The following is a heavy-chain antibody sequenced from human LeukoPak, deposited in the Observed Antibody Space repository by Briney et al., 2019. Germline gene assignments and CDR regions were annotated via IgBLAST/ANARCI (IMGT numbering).Heavy chain of an antibody. J-gene: IGHJ4*02. CDR1: GFTFSSYA. CDR3: ARDRGGATLYFDY. V-gene: IGHV3-30-3*01. Sequence: GRSLRLSCAASGFTFSSYAMHWVRQAPGKGLEWVTVMSYDGSNKYYADSVKGRFTISRDNSKNTLYLQMNSLRAEDTAVYYCARDRGGATLYFDYWGQGTLVTVSS. D-gene: IGHD1-26*01. CDR2: MSYDGSNK.